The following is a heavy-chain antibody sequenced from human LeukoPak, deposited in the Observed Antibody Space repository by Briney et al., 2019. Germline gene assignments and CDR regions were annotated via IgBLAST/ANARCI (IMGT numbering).Heavy chain of an antibody. V-gene: IGHV4-34*01. D-gene: IGHD2-2*01. CDR2: INHSGST. Sequence: TLSPTSRDRGGSCRGLDCGGRRQTTGKGLEWIGEINHSGSTNYNPSLKSRVTISVDTSKNQFSLKLSSVPAANTVVYYCAGYCSSASCYVVDWFDPGGRGPLSPSPQ. CDR1: GGSCRGLD. J-gene: IGHJ5*02. CDR3: AGYCSSASCYVVDWFDP.